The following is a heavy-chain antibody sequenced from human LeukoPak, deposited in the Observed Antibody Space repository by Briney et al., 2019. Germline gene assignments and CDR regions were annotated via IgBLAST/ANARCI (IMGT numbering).Heavy chain of an antibody. V-gene: IGHV3-20*04. Sequence: PGGSLRLSCEASGLIFDDFGMSWVRQAPGKGLEWVAGINWNGDSIDYADSVKGRFTTSRDNAKKSLYLQMNSLRAEDTAFYYCARGWVGELSDIWGQGTMVTVSS. CDR2: INWNGDSI. CDR3: ARGWVGELSDI. J-gene: IGHJ3*02. CDR1: GLIFDDFG. D-gene: IGHD3-10*01.